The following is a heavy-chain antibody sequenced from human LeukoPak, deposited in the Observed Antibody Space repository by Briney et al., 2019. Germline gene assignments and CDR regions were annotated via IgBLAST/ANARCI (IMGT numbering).Heavy chain of an antibody. D-gene: IGHD3-10*01. J-gene: IGHJ5*02. Sequence: SVKVCCKASGGTFSSYDISWVRQAPGQGLEWMGGSIPIFGTANYAQKFQGRVTITADESTSTAYMELSSLRSEDTAVYYCARSVGMVRVNWFDPRGQGTLVTVSS. CDR2: SIPIFGTA. CDR3: ARSVGMVRVNWFDP. CDR1: GGTFSSYD. V-gene: IGHV1-69*13.